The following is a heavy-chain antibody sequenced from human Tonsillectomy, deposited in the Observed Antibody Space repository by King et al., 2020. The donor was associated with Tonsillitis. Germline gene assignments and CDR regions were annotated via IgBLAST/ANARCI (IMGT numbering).Heavy chain of an antibody. CDR1: GFTFRNYA. CDR3: GKDIAKSGGWDWFDS. D-gene: IGHD2-15*01. Sequence: VQLVESGGGLVQPGGSLRLSCVASGFTFRNYAMSWVRQAPGKGLEWVSSITDSGASTYYTDSVKGRFTISRDNSKNTVYLQVNSLRAEDAAVYHCGKDIAKSGGWDWFDSWGQGTLVSVSS. J-gene: IGHJ5*01. V-gene: IGHV3-23*04. CDR2: ITDSGAST.